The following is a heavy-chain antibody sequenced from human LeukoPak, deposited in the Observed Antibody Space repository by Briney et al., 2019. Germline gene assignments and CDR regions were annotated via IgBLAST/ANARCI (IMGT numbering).Heavy chain of an antibody. Sequence: GGTLRLSCAASGFTFSSYGMSWVRQAPGKGLEWVSAISGSGGSTYYADSVKGRFTISRNNSKNTLYLQMNSLRAEDTAVYYCAKTGTTGTNYYYYYMDVWGKGTTVTVSS. CDR1: GFTFSSYG. J-gene: IGHJ6*03. D-gene: IGHD1-1*01. V-gene: IGHV3-23*01. CDR2: ISGSGGST. CDR3: AKTGTTGTNYYYYYMDV.